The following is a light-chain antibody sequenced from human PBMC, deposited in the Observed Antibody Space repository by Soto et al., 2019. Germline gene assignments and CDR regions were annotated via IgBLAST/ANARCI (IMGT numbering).Light chain of an antibody. V-gene: IGLV2-14*01. CDR3: SSYTTSSTRV. CDR2: EVT. Sequence: QSALTQPASVSASPGQSIAISCTGSSSDVGIYNYVSWYQQHPCKVPKLIIYEVTNRPSGVSNRFSGSKSGNTASLTISGLQAEDEADYYCSSYTTSSTRVFGTGTNLTVL. J-gene: IGLJ1*01. CDR1: SSDVGIYNY.